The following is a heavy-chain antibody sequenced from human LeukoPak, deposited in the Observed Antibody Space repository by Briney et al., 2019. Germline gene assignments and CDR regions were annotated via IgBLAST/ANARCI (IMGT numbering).Heavy chain of an antibody. V-gene: IGHV3-30*02. CDR2: IRYDGSNK. J-gene: IGHJ6*03. CDR3: AKDLFLAAATRGHYYYYYYMDI. D-gene: IGHD6-13*01. CDR1: GFTFSSYG. Sequence: PGGSLRLSCAASGFTFSSYGMHWVRQAPGKGLGWVAFIRYDGSNKYYADSVKGRFTISRDNSKNTLYLQMNSLRAEDTAVYYCAKDLFLAAATRGHYYYYYYMDIWGKGTTVTVSS.